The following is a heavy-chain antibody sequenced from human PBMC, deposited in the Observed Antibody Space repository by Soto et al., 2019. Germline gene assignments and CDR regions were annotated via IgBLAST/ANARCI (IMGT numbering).Heavy chain of an antibody. CDR1: CGSVIGASYY. D-gene: IGHD3-10*01. Sequence: SETLSLTCTFSCGSVIGASYYWSWIRQPPGKGLEWIGNINHSGATNYNPSLKTRATISVDTSKKQFSLKLTSVTSADTAVYYCARGLDFYGSGSPDLNGYWGQGTLVTVSS. CDR3: ARGLDFYGSGSPDLNGY. CDR2: INHSGAT. J-gene: IGHJ4*02. V-gene: IGHV4-61*01.